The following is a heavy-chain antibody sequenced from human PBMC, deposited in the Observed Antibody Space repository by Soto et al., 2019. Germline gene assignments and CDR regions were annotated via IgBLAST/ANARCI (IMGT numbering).Heavy chain of an antibody. J-gene: IGHJ6*02. CDR1: GFTFSNAW. D-gene: IGHD4-4*01. CDR3: TTDYSKYYYYGMDV. Sequence: GGSLRLSCAASGFTFSNAWMSWVRQAPGKGLEWVGRIKSKTDGGTTDYAAPVKGRFTISRDDSKNTLYLQMNSLKTEDTAVYYYTTDYSKYYYYGMDVWGQGTTVTVSS. CDR2: IKSKTDGGTT. V-gene: IGHV3-15*01.